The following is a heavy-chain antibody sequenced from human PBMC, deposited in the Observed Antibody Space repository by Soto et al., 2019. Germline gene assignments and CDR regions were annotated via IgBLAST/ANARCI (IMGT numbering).Heavy chain of an antibody. CDR2: IKTKIDGGTT. CDR1: GLTFSNTW. V-gene: IGHV3-15*01. CDR3: TTIRYVGWLLGSLAIFDS. D-gene: IGHD3-9*01. Sequence: EVQLVESGGGLVKPGGSLRLSCAATGLTFSNTWMSWVRQAPGKGLEWIGHIKTKIDGGTTDLGAPVKGRFTISRDDSKNMLYLEMNSLKTEDTGVYYCTTIRYVGWLLGSLAIFDSWGQGTLVTVSS. J-gene: IGHJ4*02.